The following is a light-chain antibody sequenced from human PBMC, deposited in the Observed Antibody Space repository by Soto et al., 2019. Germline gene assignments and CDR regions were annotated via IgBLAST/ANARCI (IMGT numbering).Light chain of an antibody. Sequence: EIVLTQSPATLSLSPGERATLSCRASQSVSSYLAWYQQKPGQAPSLLIYDASNRATGIPAKFSGSGSGTDFTLTISSLEPEDFAVYYWQQRSNWHPTFGQGTKLEIK. CDR2: DAS. J-gene: IGKJ2*01. CDR1: QSVSSY. CDR3: QQRSNWHPT. V-gene: IGKV3-11*01.